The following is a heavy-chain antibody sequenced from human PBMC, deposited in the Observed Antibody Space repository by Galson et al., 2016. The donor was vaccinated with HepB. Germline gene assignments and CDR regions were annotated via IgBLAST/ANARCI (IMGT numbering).Heavy chain of an antibody. Sequence: SLRLSCAASESTFISYDMNWVRQAPGKGLEWVASIRGRDNSIYYADSLKGRFTISRDNAKKSLSLQMDSLRAEDTAVYYCASSCGRRYFANWGQGTLVTVSS. D-gene: IGHD2-21*01. CDR1: ESTFISYD. V-gene: IGHV3-48*03. J-gene: IGHJ4*02. CDR3: ASSCGRRYFAN. CDR2: IRGRDNSI.